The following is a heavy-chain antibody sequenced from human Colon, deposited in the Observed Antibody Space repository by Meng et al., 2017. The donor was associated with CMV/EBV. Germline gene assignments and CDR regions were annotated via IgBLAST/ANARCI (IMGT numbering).Heavy chain of an antibody. V-gene: IGHV4-59*01. D-gene: IGHD3-10*01. CDR1: GGSITNYH. J-gene: IGHJ5*02. CDR2: VFHSGST. CDR3: ARRSVSGPPGSFFDP. Sequence: SETLSLTCTVSGGSITNYHRAWFRQSPGKGLEWIGYVFHSGSTKYSPSLKSRVTISVDTSKNQFSLNLNSVTPADTAVYYCARRSVSGPPGSFFDPWGQGTLVTVSS.